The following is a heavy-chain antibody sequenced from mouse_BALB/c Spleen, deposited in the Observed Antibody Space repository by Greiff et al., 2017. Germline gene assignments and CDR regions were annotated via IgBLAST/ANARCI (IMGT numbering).Heavy chain of an antibody. CDR3: ARQGIPLDY. Sequence: VQLQQPGAELVKPGASVKLSCKASGYTFTSYWMHWVKQRPGQGLEWIGEINPSNGRTNYNEKFKSKATLTVDKSSSTAYMQLSSLTSEDSAVYYCARQGIPLDYWGQGTTLTVSS. J-gene: IGHJ2*01. CDR1: GYTFTSYW. CDR2: INPSNGRT. V-gene: IGHV1S81*02.